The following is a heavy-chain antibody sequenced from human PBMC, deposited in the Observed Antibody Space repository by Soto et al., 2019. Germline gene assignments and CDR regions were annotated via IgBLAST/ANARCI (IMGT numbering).Heavy chain of an antibody. D-gene: IGHD3-9*01. V-gene: IGHV4-39*01. Sequence: SETLSLTCTVSGGSISTSSYYWGWIRQPPGKGLEWIGSIYYSGSTYYNPSLKSRVTISVDTSKNQFSLKLSSVTAADTAVYYCARLDRPYYDILTGYPGGGYYYYGMDVWGQGTTVTVSS. CDR2: IYYSGST. J-gene: IGHJ6*02. CDR3: ARLDRPYYDILTGYPGGGYYYYGMDV. CDR1: GGSISTSSYY.